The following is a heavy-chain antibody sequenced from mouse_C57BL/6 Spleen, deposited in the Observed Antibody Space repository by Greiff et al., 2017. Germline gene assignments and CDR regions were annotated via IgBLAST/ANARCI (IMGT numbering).Heavy chain of an antibody. V-gene: IGHV5-17*01. CDR1: GFTFSDYG. D-gene: IGHD3-2*02. CDR3: ARDSSGYFDY. Sequence: EVMLVESGGGLVKPGGSLKLSCAASGFTFSDYGMHWVRQAPEKGLEWVAYISVGSSTIYYADTVKGRFTISRDNANNTLFLQMTSLRSEDTAMYYCARDSSGYFDYWGQGTTLTVSS. J-gene: IGHJ2*01. CDR2: ISVGSSTI.